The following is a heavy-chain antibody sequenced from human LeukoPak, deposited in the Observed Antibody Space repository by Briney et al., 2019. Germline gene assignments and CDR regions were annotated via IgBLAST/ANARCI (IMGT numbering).Heavy chain of an antibody. Sequence: GGSLRLSCAASGFTFSDYYMSWIRQAPGKGLEWVSYISSSGSTIYYADSVKGRFTISRDNAKNSLYLQMNSLRAEDTAVYYCARDRYCSGGSCYDSVAGPIGYWGQGTLVTVSS. J-gene: IGHJ4*02. CDR2: ISSSGSTI. V-gene: IGHV3-11*01. D-gene: IGHD2-15*01. CDR1: GFTFSDYY. CDR3: ARDRYCSGGSCYDSVAGPIGY.